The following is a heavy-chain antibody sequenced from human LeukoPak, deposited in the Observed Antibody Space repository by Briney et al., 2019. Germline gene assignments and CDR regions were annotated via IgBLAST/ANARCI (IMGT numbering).Heavy chain of an antibody. V-gene: IGHV4-34*01. Sequence: SETLSLTCTVSGGSISSYYWSWIRQPPGKGLEWIGEINHSGSTNYNPSLKSRVTISVDTSKNQFSLKLSSVTAADTAVYYCARSPARGPYDFWSGYYKSETDYWGQGTLVTVSS. J-gene: IGHJ4*02. CDR3: ARSPARGPYDFWSGYYKSETDY. D-gene: IGHD3-3*01. CDR2: INHSGST. CDR1: GGSISSYY.